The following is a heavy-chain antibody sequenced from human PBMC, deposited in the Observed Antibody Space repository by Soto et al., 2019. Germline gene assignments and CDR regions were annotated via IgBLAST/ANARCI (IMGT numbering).Heavy chain of an antibody. CDR1: GYTFTSYA. CDR3: ASGLRDHYYYGMDV. J-gene: IGHJ6*02. V-gene: IGHV1-3*01. Sequence: QVQLVQSGAEVKKPGASVKVSCKASGYTFTSYAMHWVRQAPGQRLEWMGWINAGNGNTKYSQKFQGRVTISRDTSASTAYMELSSLRSEDTAVYYCASGLRDHYYYGMDVWGQGTTVTVSS. CDR2: INAGNGNT.